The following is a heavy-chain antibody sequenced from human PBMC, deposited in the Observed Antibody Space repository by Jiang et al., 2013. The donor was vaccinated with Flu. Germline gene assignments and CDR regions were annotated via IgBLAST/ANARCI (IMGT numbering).Heavy chain of an antibody. CDR2: ISYSGNT. J-gene: IGHJ4*02. CDR3: ARVVVVPAHAGHFEY. V-gene: IGHV4-39*01. CDR1: GASIISDIYY. Sequence: GSGLVKPSETLSLTCTVSGASIISDIYYWGWVRQPPGQGLEWIGSISYSGNTYSNPSLKIRVTISVDTFKNQFSLKLNSVIDADTAVYYCARVVVVPAHAGHFEYWGQGMLVTVSA. D-gene: IGHD2-2*01.